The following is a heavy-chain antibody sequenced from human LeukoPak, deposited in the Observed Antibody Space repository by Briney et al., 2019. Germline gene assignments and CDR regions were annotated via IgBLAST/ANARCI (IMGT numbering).Heavy chain of an antibody. CDR2: IYPGDSDT. CDR1: GYSFTNYW. CDR3: ARRIAAAGSIGTRYFDY. J-gene: IGHJ4*02. V-gene: IGHV5-51*01. D-gene: IGHD6-13*01. Sequence: GESLKISCKGSGYSFTNYWIGWVRQMPGKGLEWMGTIYPGDSDTKYSPSFQGQVTISADRSISTAYLQWSSLKASDTAMYYCARRIAAAGSIGTRYFDYWGQGTLVTVSS.